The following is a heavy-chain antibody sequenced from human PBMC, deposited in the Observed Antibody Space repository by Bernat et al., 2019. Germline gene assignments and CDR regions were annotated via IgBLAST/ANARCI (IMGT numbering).Heavy chain of an antibody. Sequence: QVQLVQSGGGVVQPGKSLRLSCAASGFTLSHYAVHWVRQAPGKGLEWVAVISFDGREQYYVDSVKGRFTISRDNSKNTLFLQMSSLRVDDTGVYYCAGGRYPSTTIPAGFYFDFWGQGTLVTVSS. V-gene: IGHV3-30*15. D-gene: IGHD3-16*02. CDR3: AGGRYPSTTIPAGFYFDF. J-gene: IGHJ4*02. CDR1: GFTLSHYA. CDR2: ISFDGREQ.